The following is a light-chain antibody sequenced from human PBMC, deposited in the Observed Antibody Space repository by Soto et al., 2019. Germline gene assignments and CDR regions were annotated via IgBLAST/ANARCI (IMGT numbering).Light chain of an antibody. CDR3: QQYNDWPRT. V-gene: IGKV3-15*01. CDR2: GTS. Sequence: EIVMTQSPATLSVSPGERATLSCRASQSVRNTLAWYQQRPGQAPRLLIYGTSTRATGIPARFSGSGTGTEFTLTTSWLQSEEFAVYYCQQYNDWPRTCGPGTRVEF. J-gene: IGKJ1*01. CDR1: QSVRNT.